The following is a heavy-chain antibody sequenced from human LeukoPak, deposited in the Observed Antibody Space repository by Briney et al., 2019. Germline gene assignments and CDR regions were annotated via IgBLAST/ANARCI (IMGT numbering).Heavy chain of an antibody. V-gene: IGHV4-39*01. J-gene: IGHJ5*02. CDR3: ARTYYDFWSGYLQHNNWFDP. CDR2: IYYSGST. D-gene: IGHD3-3*01. Sequence: SETLSLTCTVSGGSISSSSYYWGWIRQPPGKGLEWIGSIYYSGSTYYNPSLKSRVTISVDTSKNQFSLKLSSVTAADTAVYYCARTYYDFWSGYLQHNNWFDPWGQGTRVTVSS. CDR1: GGSISSSSYY.